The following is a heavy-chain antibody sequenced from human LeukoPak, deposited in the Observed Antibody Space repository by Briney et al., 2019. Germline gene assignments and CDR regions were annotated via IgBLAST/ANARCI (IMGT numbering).Heavy chain of an antibody. Sequence: GESLKISCKGSGYSFTSYWIGWVRQMPGKGLEWMGIIYPGDSDTRYSPSFQGQVTISADESISTAYLQWSSLKASDTAMYYCARRTYYYDSSGWGTGSTWYFDLWGRGTLVTVSS. CDR3: ARRTYYYDSSGWGTGSTWYFDL. CDR2: IYPGDSDT. J-gene: IGHJ2*01. D-gene: IGHD3-22*01. CDR1: GYSFTSYW. V-gene: IGHV5-51*01.